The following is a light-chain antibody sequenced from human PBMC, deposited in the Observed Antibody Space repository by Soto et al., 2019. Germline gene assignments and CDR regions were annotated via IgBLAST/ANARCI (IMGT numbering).Light chain of an antibody. V-gene: IGLV2-14*01. J-gene: IGLJ1*01. CDR1: SSDVGNYKY. CDR3: FSYTSSGTYV. Sequence: QSALTQPASVSGSPRQSITISCTGTSSDVGNYKYVPWYQQHPGKAPKLMIYEVSNRPSGVSNRFSGSKSGNTASLTISGLQAEDETDYYCFSYTSSGTYVFGTGTKLTVL. CDR2: EVS.